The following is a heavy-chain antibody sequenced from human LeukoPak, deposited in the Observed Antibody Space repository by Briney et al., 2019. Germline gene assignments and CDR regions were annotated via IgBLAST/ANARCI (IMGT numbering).Heavy chain of an antibody. J-gene: IGHJ6*03. D-gene: IGHD1-26*01. Sequence: TGGSLRLSCAASGFTFSSYGMHWVRQAPGKGLEWVAVISYDGSNKYYADSVKGRFTVSRDNSKNTLYLQMNSLRAEDTAVYYCAKGGSYAPVRYYYYYYYMDVWGKGTTVIISS. CDR3: AKGGSYAPVRYYYYYYYMDV. CDR1: GFTFSSYG. CDR2: ISYDGSNK. V-gene: IGHV3-30*18.